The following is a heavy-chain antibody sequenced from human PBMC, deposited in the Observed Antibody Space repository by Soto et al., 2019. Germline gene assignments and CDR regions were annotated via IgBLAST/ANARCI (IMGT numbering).Heavy chain of an antibody. Sequence: EVQLVESGGGLVQPGGSLRLSCAASGFTFSSYWMSWVRQAPGKGLEWVANIKQDGSEKYYVDSVKGRFTISRDNAKNSLYLQMNNLRAEDTAVYYCARESAVVVAATFFTQDYQVVDYWGQGTLVTVSS. J-gene: IGHJ4*02. CDR1: GFTFSSYW. D-gene: IGHD2-15*01. V-gene: IGHV3-7*01. CDR3: ARESAVVVAATFFTQDYQVVDY. CDR2: IKQDGSEK.